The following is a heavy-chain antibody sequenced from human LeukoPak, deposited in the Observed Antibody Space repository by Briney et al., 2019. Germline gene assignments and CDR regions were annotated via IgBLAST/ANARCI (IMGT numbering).Heavy chain of an antibody. CDR1: GYTFSNHW. D-gene: IGHD5-18*01. V-gene: IGHV5-51*01. J-gene: IGHJ4*02. CDR2: IYPGDSDT. Sequence: GESLKISCKGSGYTFSNHWIGWVRQMPGKGLEWMGIIYPGDSDTRYSPSFQGQVTISADKSISTAYLQWSSLKASDTAMYYCARVDTAMARDYWGQGTLVTVSS. CDR3: ARVDTAMARDY.